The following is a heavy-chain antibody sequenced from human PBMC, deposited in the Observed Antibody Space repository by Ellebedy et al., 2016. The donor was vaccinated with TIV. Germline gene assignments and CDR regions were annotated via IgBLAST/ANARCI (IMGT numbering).Heavy chain of an antibody. V-gene: IGHV3-74*01. Sequence: GESLKISCAASGFTFSSYWMHWVRQAPGKGLVWVSRINSDGSSTSYADSVKGRFTISRDNAKNTLYLQMNSLRAEDTAVYYCARDGMVYAFGEGVDAFDIWGQGTMVTVSS. CDR3: ARDGMVYAFGEGVDAFDI. D-gene: IGHD2-8*01. CDR2: INSDGSST. CDR1: GFTFSSYW. J-gene: IGHJ3*02.